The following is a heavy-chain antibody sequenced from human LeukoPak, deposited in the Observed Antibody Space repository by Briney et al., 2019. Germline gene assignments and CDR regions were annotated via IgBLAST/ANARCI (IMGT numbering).Heavy chain of an antibody. CDR3: ARPSWDDAFDI. D-gene: IGHD7-27*01. J-gene: IGHJ3*02. Sequence: PGRSLRLSCAASGFTFSSYGMHWVRQAPGKGREWVAVIWYDGSNKYYADSVKGRFTISRDNSKNTLYLQMNSLRAEDTAVYYCARPSWDDAFDIWGQGTMVTVSS. V-gene: IGHV3-33*01. CDR2: IWYDGSNK. CDR1: GFTFSSYG.